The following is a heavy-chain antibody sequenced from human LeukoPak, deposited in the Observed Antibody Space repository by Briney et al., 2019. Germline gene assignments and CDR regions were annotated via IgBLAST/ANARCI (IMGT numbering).Heavy chain of an antibody. V-gene: IGHV4-38-2*02. D-gene: IGHD3-10*01. Sequence: KPSETLSLTXTVSGYSISSGYYWGWIRQPPGKRLEWIGSIYHSGSTYYNPSLKSRVTISVDTSKNQFSLKLSSVTAADTAVYYCARVPMVRGVSFDPWGQGTLVTVSS. CDR3: ARVPMVRGVSFDP. CDR1: GYSISSGYY. CDR2: IYHSGST. J-gene: IGHJ5*02.